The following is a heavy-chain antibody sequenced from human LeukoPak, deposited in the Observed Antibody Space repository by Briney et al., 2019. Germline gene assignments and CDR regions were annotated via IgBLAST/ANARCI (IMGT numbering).Heavy chain of an antibody. J-gene: IGHJ4*02. V-gene: IGHV3-23*01. CDR2: ISGSGGST. D-gene: IGHD4/OR15-4a*01. CDR3: AKAGPVRGGALDS. CDR1: GFTFSSYA. Sequence: GGSLRLSCAASGFTFSSYAMSWVRQAPGKGLEWVSAISGSGGSTYYADSVTGRFSISRDNSKSTLYLQMNSLRVEDTAVYYCAKAGPVRGGALDSWGQGTLVTVSS.